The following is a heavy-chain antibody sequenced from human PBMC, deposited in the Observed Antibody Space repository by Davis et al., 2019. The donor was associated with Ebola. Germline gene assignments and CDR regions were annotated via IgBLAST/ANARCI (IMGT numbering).Heavy chain of an antibody. D-gene: IGHD6-6*01. Sequence: MPSETLSLTCGVNGGSFSGYYWSWIRQPPGKGLEWIGEINHSRSSNYNPSLKSRVTISVDTSKNQFSLKLSSVTAADTAVYYCARQLYNRSSADWFDPWGQGTLVIVSS. V-gene: IGHV4-34*01. J-gene: IGHJ5*02. CDR2: INHSRSS. CDR3: ARQLYNRSSADWFDP. CDR1: GGSFSGYY.